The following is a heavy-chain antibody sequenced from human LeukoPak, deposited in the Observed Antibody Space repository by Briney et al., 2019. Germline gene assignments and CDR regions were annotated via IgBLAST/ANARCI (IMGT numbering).Heavy chain of an antibody. CDR1: GFTFVVYA. CDR3: AKDIAAAGTDAFDI. J-gene: IGHJ3*02. Sequence: GRSLRLSCAASGFTFVVYAMHWLRRAPGKGLEWVSGISWNSGSIGYADSVKGRFTISRDNAKNSLYLQMNSLRAEDIALYYCAKDIAAAGTDAFDIWGQGTMVTVSS. D-gene: IGHD6-13*01. CDR2: ISWNSGSI. V-gene: IGHV3-9*03.